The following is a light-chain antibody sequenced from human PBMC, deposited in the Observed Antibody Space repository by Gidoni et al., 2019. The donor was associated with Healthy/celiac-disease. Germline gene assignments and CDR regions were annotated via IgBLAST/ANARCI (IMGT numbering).Light chain of an antibody. CDR1: QSSLYRSNNKNY. CDR2: GDS. J-gene: IGKJ1*01. CDR3: QQYYSTPWT. Sequence: DSVMTQSPDSLAVSLGERATINCKSSQSSLYRSNNKNYLAWYHQKPGQPSKLLIFGDSTRESGVPDRFSGSGSGTAFTLPIISLQAADVAVYYCQQYYSTPWTFGQGTKVEIK. V-gene: IGKV4-1*01.